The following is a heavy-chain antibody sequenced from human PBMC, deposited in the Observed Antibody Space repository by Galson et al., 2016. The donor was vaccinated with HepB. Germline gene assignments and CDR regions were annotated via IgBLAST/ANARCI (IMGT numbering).Heavy chain of an antibody. Sequence: SLRLSCAASGFSFSSYGLHWVRQAPGKGLEWMAVIWYDGNRKYYADTVKGRFTISRDNSKNTLSLQMNSLRVEDTAVYHCARDRGNYCSGSSCYSGDPASDVWGHGTSVTVSS. D-gene: IGHD2-15*01. CDR2: IWYDGNRK. V-gene: IGHV3-33*01. CDR1: GFSFSSYG. CDR3: ARDRGNYCSGSSCYSGDPASDV. J-gene: IGHJ3*01.